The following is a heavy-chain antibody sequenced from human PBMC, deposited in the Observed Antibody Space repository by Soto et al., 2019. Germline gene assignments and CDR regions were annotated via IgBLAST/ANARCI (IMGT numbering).Heavy chain of an antibody. CDR1: GFTFSSYS. V-gene: IGHV3-23*01. J-gene: IGHJ5*01. Sequence: GSLRLSWSASGFTFSSYSVIWVRQAPGKGLEWVSSVSGSGVDTYYRDSVKGRFAISRDNSKNTVYLHMNGLRAEDTALYYCAKHRPHYYDTLDSWAQGTLVTVSS. CDR3: AKHRPHYYDTLDS. CDR2: VSGSGVDT. D-gene: IGHD3-22*01.